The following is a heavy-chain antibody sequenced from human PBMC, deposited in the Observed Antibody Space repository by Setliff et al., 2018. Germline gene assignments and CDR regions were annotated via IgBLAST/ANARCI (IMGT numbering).Heavy chain of an antibody. J-gene: IGHJ2*01. CDR3: ATLPWETTNYFDL. D-gene: IGHD4-17*01. Sequence: PSETLSLTCTVSGGSISGTINYWVWICQPPGKGLEWIGHIYYLGNTYYNPSLESRLTMSVDTAKNQFSLKLTSVTAADTAIYYCATLPWETTNYFDLWGRGTLVTVS. V-gene: IGHV4-39*07. CDR2: IYYLGNT. CDR1: GGSISGTINY.